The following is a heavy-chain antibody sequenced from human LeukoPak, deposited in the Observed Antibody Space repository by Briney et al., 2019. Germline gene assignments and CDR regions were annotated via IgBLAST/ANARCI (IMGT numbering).Heavy chain of an antibody. CDR1: GGTFSSYA. J-gene: IGHJ6*04. D-gene: IGHD3-16*01. CDR3: ARGAPLRNYYYGMDV. V-gene: IGHV1-69*06. CDR2: IIPIFGTA. Sequence: SVKVSCKASGGTFSSYAISWVRQAPGQGLEWMGGIIPIFGTANYAQKFQGRVTINADKSTSTAYMELSSLRSEDTAVYYCARGAPLRNYYYGMDVWGKGTTVTVSS.